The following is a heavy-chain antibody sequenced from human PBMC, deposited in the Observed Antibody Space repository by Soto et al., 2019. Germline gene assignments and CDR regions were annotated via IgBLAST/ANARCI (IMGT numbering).Heavy chain of an antibody. CDR3: AASSNIAARPLDY. Sequence: GASVNVSCKASGFTFTSSAVQWVRQARGQRLEWIGWIVVGSGNTNYAQKFQERVTITRDMSTSTAYMELSSLRSEDTAVYYCAASSNIAARPLDYWGQGTLVTVSS. V-gene: IGHV1-58*01. CDR2: IVVGSGNT. D-gene: IGHD6-6*01. CDR1: GFTFTSSA. J-gene: IGHJ4*02.